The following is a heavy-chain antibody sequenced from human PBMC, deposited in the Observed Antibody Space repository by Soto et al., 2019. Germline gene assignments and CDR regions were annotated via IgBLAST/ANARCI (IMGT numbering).Heavy chain of an antibody. J-gene: IGHJ5*02. CDR1: GYTFTSYS. V-gene: IGHV1-3*01. CDR3: ARGLTYYSDSGRSNWFDP. Sequence: ASVEVSCKAPGYTFTSYSMQWVRQAPGQRLEWMGWINAGNGNTKYSQKFQGRVTITRDTSASTAYMELSSLRSEDTAVYYCARGLTYYSDSGRSNWFDPWGQGTLVTVSS. D-gene: IGHD3-10*01. CDR2: INAGNGNT.